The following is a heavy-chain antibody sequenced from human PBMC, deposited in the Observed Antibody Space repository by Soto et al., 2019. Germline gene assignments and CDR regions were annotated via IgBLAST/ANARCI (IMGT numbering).Heavy chain of an antibody. J-gene: IGHJ5*02. CDR3: ARDAYYYDSSGYMGGWFDP. CDR1: GGSISSGGYY. V-gene: IGHV4-31*03. Sequence: LSLTCTVSGGSISSGGYYWSWIRQHPGKGLEWIGYIYYSGSTYYNPSLKSRVTISVDTSKNQFSLKLSSVTAADTAVYYCARDAYYYDSSGYMGGWFDPWGQGTLVTVSS. CDR2: IYYSGST. D-gene: IGHD3-22*01.